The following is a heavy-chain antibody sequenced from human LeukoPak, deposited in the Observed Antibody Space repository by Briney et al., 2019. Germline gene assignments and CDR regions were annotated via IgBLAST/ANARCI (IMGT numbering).Heavy chain of an antibody. CDR1: GFTLSSYD. CDR2: IGTAGDT. D-gene: IGHD1-1*01. Sequence: GGSLRLSCAASGFTLSSYDMHWVRQATGKGLEWVSAIGTAGDTYYPGSVKGRFTISRENTKNSLYLQMNSLRAGDTAVYYCARERWNGFDYWGQGTLVTVSS. V-gene: IGHV3-13*01. J-gene: IGHJ4*02. CDR3: ARERWNGFDY.